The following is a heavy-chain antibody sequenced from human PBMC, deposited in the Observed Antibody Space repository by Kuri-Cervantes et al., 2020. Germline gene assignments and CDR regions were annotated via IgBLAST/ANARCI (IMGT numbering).Heavy chain of an antibody. V-gene: IGHV3-33*08. Sequence: GESLKISCAAFGFTFSSYDMYWVRQAPGKGLEWVAVISSDGSNKYYADSVKGRFTISRDNSKNTLYLQMNSLRAEDTAVYYCARGNYYDSSGYYFGQLLSAFDIWGQGTMVTVSS. CDR3: ARGNYYDSSGYYFGQLLSAFDI. J-gene: IGHJ3*02. CDR1: GFTFSSYD. CDR2: ISSDGSNK. D-gene: IGHD3-22*01.